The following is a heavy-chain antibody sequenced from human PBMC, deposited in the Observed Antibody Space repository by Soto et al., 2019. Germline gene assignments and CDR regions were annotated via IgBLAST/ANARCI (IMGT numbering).Heavy chain of an antibody. CDR3: APAVVGAGYYFDY. Sequence: QVQLVESGGGVVQPGRSLRLSCAASGFTFSSYGMHWVRQAPGKGLEWVAVISYAGSNKYYADSVKGRFTISRDNSKNTLYLQMNSLRAEDTAVYYCAPAVVGAGYYFDYWGQGTLVTVSS. V-gene: IGHV3-30*03. J-gene: IGHJ4*02. D-gene: IGHD1-26*01. CDR1: GFTFSSYG. CDR2: ISYAGSNK.